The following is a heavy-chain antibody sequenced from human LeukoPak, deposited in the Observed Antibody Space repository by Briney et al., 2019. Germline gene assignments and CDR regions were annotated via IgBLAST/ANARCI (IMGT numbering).Heavy chain of an antibody. D-gene: IGHD4-17*01. V-gene: IGHV1-69*05. CDR2: IIPIFGTA. CDR3: ARDFGDYGDFYFDY. Sequence: SVKVSCKASGGTFSSYAISWVRQAPGQGLEWMGGIIPIFGTATYAQKFQGRVTITTDESTSTAYMELSSLRSEDTAVYYCARDFGDYGDFYFDYWGQGTLVTVSS. J-gene: IGHJ4*02. CDR1: GGTFSSYA.